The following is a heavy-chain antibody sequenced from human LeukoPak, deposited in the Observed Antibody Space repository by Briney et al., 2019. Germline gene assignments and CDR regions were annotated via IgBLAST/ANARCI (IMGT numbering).Heavy chain of an antibody. CDR1: GFTFSDHG. D-gene: IGHD3-10*01. Sequence: GGSLRLSCAASGFTFSDHGMHWVRQAPGKGLGWVAVISHGGTIEYYADSVKGRFTISRDNSKNTLYLQMNSLRAEDTAVYYCAKETGGSGSSYLSYFDYWGQGTLVTVSS. CDR3: AKETGGSGSSYLSYFDY. V-gene: IGHV3-30*18. CDR2: ISHGGTIE. J-gene: IGHJ4*02.